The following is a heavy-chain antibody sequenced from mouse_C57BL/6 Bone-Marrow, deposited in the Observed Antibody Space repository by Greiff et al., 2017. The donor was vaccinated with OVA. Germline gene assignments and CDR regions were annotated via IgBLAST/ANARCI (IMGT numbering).Heavy chain of an antibody. CDR1: GYTFTDYY. D-gene: IGHD1-1*01. Sequence: VQLQQSGPVLVKPGASVKMSCKASGYTFTDYYMNWVKQSHGKSLEWIGVINPYNGGTSYNQKFKGQATLTVDKSSSTAYMELNSLTSEDSAVYYCARSHYYGSSAWFAYWGQGTLVTVSA. CDR2: INPYNGGT. V-gene: IGHV1-19*01. CDR3: ARSHYYGSSAWFAY. J-gene: IGHJ3*01.